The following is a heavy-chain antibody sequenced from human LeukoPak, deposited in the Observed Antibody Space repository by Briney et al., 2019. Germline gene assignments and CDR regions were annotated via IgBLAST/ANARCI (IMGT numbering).Heavy chain of an antibody. Sequence: ASVKVSCKASGYTFTSYGISWVRQAPGQGLEWMGWISAYNGYTNYAQKLQGRVTMTTDTSTSTAYMDLRSLRTDDTAVYYCARVRYYDSSGYYLDAFDIWGQGTMVTVSS. D-gene: IGHD3-22*01. V-gene: IGHV1-18*01. CDR2: ISAYNGYT. J-gene: IGHJ3*02. CDR3: ARVRYYDSSGYYLDAFDI. CDR1: GYTFTSYG.